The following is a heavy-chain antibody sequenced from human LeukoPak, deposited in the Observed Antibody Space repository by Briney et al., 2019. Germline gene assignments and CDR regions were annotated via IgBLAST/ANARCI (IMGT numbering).Heavy chain of an antibody. CDR3: ARGVPSLLLWLQLQGVFDY. Sequence: GGSLRLSCAASEFTFSSFSMDWVRQAPGKGLEWVSSIRSSGTYIYYADSVKGRFTISRDNAKNSLYLQMNSLRAEDTAVYYCARGVPSLLLWLQLQGVFDYWGQGTLVTVSS. J-gene: IGHJ4*02. CDR2: IRSSGTYI. V-gene: IGHV3-21*04. D-gene: IGHD5-24*01. CDR1: EFTFSSFS.